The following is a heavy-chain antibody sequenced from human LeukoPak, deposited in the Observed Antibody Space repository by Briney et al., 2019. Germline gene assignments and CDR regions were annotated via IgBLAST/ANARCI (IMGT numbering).Heavy chain of an antibody. V-gene: IGHV3-48*03. CDR3: ARIAAAGSHFDY. CDR2: ISSSGSTI. CDR1: GFTFSSYE. Sequence: GRSLRLSCAASGFTFSSYEMNWVRQAPGKGLEWVSYISSSGSTIYYADSVKGRFTISRDNAKNSLYLQMNSLRAEDTAVYYCARIAAAGSHFDYWGQGTLVTVSS. J-gene: IGHJ4*02. D-gene: IGHD6-13*01.